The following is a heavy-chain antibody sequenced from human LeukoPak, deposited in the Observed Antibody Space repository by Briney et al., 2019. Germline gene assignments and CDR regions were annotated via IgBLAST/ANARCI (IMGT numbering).Heavy chain of an antibody. D-gene: IGHD2-15*01. V-gene: IGHV5-51*01. J-gene: IGHJ4*02. CDR1: GYSFTSYW. CDR3: ARPYCSGGSCYPHEYYFDY. Sequence: GESLKISCKGSGYSFTSYWIGWVRQMPGKGLEWMGIIYPGDSDTRYSPSFQGQVTISADKSISTAYLQWSSLKASDTAMNYCARPYCSGGSCYPHEYYFDYWGQGTLVTVSS. CDR2: IYPGDSDT.